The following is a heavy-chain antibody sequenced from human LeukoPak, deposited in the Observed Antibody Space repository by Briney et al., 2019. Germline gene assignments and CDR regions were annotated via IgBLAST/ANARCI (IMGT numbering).Heavy chain of an antibody. V-gene: IGHV4-38-2*02. CDR3: ARYYDLSGGAY. CDR2: ISHSGST. CDR1: GYSISSGFH. J-gene: IGHJ4*02. Sequence: KPSETLSLTCTVSGYSISSGFHWAWIRQPPGRGLEWIGSISHSGSTHFNPSLKSRLIISLDTSKNQFSLKLTSVTATDTAVYYCARYYDLSGGAYWGQGTLVTVSS. D-gene: IGHD3-22*01.